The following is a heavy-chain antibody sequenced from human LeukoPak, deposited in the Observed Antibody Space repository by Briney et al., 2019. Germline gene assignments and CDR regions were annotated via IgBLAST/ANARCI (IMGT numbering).Heavy chain of an antibody. D-gene: IGHD3-10*01. Sequence: GGSLRLSCAASGFTFSDYWMSWVRQAPGKGVEWVANIKQDGSEKDYVDSVKGRFITSRANARKSLYLQMNSLRAEDTAVYYCARDSPFGFYWGEGSLVTVSS. CDR3: ARDSPFGFY. V-gene: IGHV3-7*01. CDR1: GFTFSDYW. CDR2: IKQDGSEK. J-gene: IGHJ4*02.